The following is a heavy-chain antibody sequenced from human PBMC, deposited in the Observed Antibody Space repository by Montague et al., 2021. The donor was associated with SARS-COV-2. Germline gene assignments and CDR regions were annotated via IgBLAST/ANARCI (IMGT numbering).Heavy chain of an antibody. CDR1: GGSISSSSYY. V-gene: IGHV4-39*01. CDR3: ARHGLAGITIFGVVTPRGGFDI. CDR2: IYYSGST. D-gene: IGHD3-3*01. Sequence: SETRSLTCTVSGGSISSSSYYWGWIRQPSGKGLEWIGSIYYSGSTYYNPSLKSRVTISVDTSKNQFSLKLSSVTAADTAVYYCARHGLAGITIFGVVTPRGGFDIWGQGTMVTVSS. J-gene: IGHJ3*02.